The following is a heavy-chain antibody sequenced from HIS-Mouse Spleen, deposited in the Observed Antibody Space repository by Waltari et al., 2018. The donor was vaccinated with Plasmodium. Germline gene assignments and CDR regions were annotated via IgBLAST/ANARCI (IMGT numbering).Heavy chain of an antibody. V-gene: IGHV3-74*01. CDR1: GFTFSSYW. Sequence: EVQLVESGGGLVQPGGSLRLSCAASGFTFSSYWMHWVRQAPGKGRVWVSRINSDGSSTRYADSVKGRFTISRDNAKNTLYLQMNSLRAEDTAVYYCARTIAAAGTGDAFDMWGQGTMVTVSS. D-gene: IGHD6-13*01. CDR2: INSDGSST. CDR3: ARTIAAAGTGDAFDM. J-gene: IGHJ3*02.